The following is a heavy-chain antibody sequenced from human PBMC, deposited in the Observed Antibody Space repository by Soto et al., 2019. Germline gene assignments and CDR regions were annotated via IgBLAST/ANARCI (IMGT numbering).Heavy chain of an antibody. V-gene: IGHV3-23*01. J-gene: IGHJ5*02. CDR1: GFAFSCYA. Sequence: RGSRRVCFETSGFAFSCYAMSWFRQAPGKGLEWVSAISGSGGSTYCADSVKCRFTVSRDNSKYTRYLQMKSLRAEDPAVYYCAKSSSLRYYDWFDRWGQETLVTVSS. CDR3: AKSSSLRYYDWFDR. D-gene: IGHD3-9*01. CDR2: ISGSGGST.